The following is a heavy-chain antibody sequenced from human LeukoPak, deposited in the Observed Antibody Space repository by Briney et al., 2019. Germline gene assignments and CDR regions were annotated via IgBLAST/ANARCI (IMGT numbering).Heavy chain of an antibody. Sequence: GGSLRLSCVGSGFTFSSCAMIWVRQTPGKGLEWVSVISGTGGTAYDADSVKGRFTISRDNSKNTLYLQMNSLRAEDTAVYYCVKSPLNLGYCSGGSCHYFDYWGQGTLVTVSS. D-gene: IGHD2-15*01. CDR1: GFTFSSCA. CDR3: VKSPLNLGYCSGGSCHYFDY. CDR2: ISGTGGTA. V-gene: IGHV3-23*01. J-gene: IGHJ4*02.